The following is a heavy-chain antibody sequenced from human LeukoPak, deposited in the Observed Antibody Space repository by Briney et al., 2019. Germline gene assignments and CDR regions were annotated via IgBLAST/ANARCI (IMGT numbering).Heavy chain of an antibody. V-gene: IGHV1-18*01. CDR2: LSAYNGDT. CDR1: GYTFTNYG. CDR3: ARLPGIAVSRSLYYFDY. Sequence: ASVTVSCKTSGYTFTNYGISWVRQAPGQGLEWMGWLSAYNGDTNSAQNLQGRVTMTTDTSTNTAYMELRGLRSDDTALYYCARLPGIAVSRSLYYFDYWGQGTLVTVSS. J-gene: IGHJ4*02. D-gene: IGHD6-19*01.